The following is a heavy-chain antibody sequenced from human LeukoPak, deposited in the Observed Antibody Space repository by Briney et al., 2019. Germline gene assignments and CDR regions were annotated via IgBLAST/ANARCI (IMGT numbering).Heavy chain of an antibody. Sequence: SETQSLTCAVYGGSFSGYYWSWIRQPPGKGLEWIGEINHSGSTNYNPSLKSRVTISVDTSKNQFSLKLSSVTAADTAVYYCARHPLWFGESHDAFDIWGQGTMVTVSS. CDR3: ARHPLWFGESHDAFDI. V-gene: IGHV4-34*01. CDR1: GGSFSGYY. CDR2: INHSGST. J-gene: IGHJ3*02. D-gene: IGHD3-10*01.